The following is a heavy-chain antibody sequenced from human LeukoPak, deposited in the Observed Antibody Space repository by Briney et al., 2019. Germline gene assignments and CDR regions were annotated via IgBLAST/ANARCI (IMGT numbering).Heavy chain of an antibody. J-gene: IGHJ6*02. CDR3: ARVPYGSGSSIYYYYGMDV. CDR1: GFTFSDYY. D-gene: IGHD3-10*01. V-gene: IGHV3-11*01. Sequence: GGSLRHSCAASGFTFSDYYMSWIPQAPGKGLERVSYISSSGSTIYYAGSVKGRFTISRDNAKNSLYLQMNSLRAEDTAVYYCARVPYGSGSSIYYYYGMDVWGQGTTVTVSS. CDR2: ISSSGSTI.